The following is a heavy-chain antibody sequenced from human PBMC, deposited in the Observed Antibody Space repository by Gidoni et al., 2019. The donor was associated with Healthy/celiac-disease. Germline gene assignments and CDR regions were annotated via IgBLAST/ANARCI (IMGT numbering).Heavy chain of an antibody. D-gene: IGHD2-15*01. CDR3: ARYCSGGSCYSPFDY. J-gene: IGHJ4*02. CDR1: GGSFSGYY. CDR2: IKHIGST. Sequence: QVQLQQWGAGLLKPSETLSLTCAVYGGSFSGYYWSWIRQPPGKGLEWIGEIKHIGSTNYTPSLKSRVTISVDTSKNQFSLKLSSVTAADTAVYYCARYCSGGSCYSPFDYWGQGTLVTVSS. V-gene: IGHV4-34*01.